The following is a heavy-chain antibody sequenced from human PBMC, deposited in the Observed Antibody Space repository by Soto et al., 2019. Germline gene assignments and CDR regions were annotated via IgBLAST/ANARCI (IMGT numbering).Heavy chain of an antibody. CDR2: INHSGST. Sequence: PSESMSLTCAVYGGSFSIYYWGWIRQPPGKGLEWIGEINHSGSTNYNPSLKSRVTISVDTSKNQSSLKLSSVTAADTAVYYCARGRHFTRIGVVTTGDNWFDPWGQGTLVTVSS. D-gene: IGHD3-22*01. J-gene: IGHJ5*01. CDR3: ARGRHFTRIGVVTTGDNWFDP. CDR1: GGSFSIYY. V-gene: IGHV4-34*01.